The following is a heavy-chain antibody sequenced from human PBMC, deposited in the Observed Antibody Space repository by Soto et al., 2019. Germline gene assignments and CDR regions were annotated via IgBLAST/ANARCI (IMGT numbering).Heavy chain of an antibody. CDR2: VGGSGENT. J-gene: IGHJ4*02. CDR3: VKPGGSGSG. D-gene: IGHD6-19*01. Sequence: XGSLRLTCAASGFTFSSYSISWVRQAPGKGLEWVSVVGGSGENTYYADSVKGRFTISRDNSKKTVYLQMTSLRVEDTAIYFCVKPGGSGSGWGQGTLVTVSS. V-gene: IGHV3-23*01. CDR1: GFTFSSYS.